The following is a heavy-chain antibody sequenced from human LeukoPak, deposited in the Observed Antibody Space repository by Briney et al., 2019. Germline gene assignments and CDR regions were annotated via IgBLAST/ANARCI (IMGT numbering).Heavy chain of an antibody. CDR3: ARATMGNYYYYYYMDV. CDR2: IYTSGST. Sequence: PSQTLSLTCTVYGGSISSGSYYWSWIRQPAGRGLEWIGHIYTSGSTNYNPSLKSRVTISVDTSKNQFSLKLSSVTAADTAVYYCARATMGNYYYYYYMDVWGKGTTVTVSS. CDR1: GGSISSGSYY. J-gene: IGHJ6*03. V-gene: IGHV4-61*09. D-gene: IGHD3-10*01.